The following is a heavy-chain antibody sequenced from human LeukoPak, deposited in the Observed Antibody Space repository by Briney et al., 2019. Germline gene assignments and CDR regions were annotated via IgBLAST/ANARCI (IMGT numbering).Heavy chain of an antibody. V-gene: IGHV3-30*02. D-gene: IGHD6-13*01. CDR3: ARDLNRGYSSSYPLGV. CDR1: GFTFSSYG. CDR2: IRYDGSNK. J-gene: IGHJ6*02. Sequence: GGSLRLSCAASGFTFSSYGMHWVRHAPGKGLEWVAFIRYDGSNKYYADSVKGRFSISRDNSKNTLYLQMNSLRAEDTAVYYCARDLNRGYSSSYPLGVWGQGTTVTVSS.